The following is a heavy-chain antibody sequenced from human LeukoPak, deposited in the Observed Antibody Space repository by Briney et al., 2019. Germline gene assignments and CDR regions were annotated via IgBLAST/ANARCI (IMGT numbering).Heavy chain of an antibody. D-gene: IGHD2-2*01. Sequence: ASVKVSCKASGYTFTDYYLHWVRQAPGQGFEWMGWINPNSDDTNYAQKFQGRVTMTRDTSISTAHMEMSRLRYDDTAVYYCARANFLYCSSTTCLFDYWGQGTLVTVSS. CDR1: GYTFTDYY. V-gene: IGHV1-2*02. J-gene: IGHJ4*02. CDR2: INPNSDDT. CDR3: ARANFLYCSSTTCLFDY.